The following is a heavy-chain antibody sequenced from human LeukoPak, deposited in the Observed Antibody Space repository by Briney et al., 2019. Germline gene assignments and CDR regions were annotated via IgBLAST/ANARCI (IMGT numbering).Heavy chain of an antibody. Sequence: ASVKVSCKASGYTFTSYGISWVRQAPGQGLEWMGWISAYNGNTNYAQKLQGRVTMTTDTSTGTAYMELRSLRSDDTAVYYCARDLNVLRYFDWLSYYYYYYGMDVWGQGTTVIVSS. CDR3: ARDLNVLRYFDWLSYYYYYYGMDV. CDR1: GYTFTSYG. V-gene: IGHV1-18*01. J-gene: IGHJ6*02. D-gene: IGHD3-9*01. CDR2: ISAYNGNT.